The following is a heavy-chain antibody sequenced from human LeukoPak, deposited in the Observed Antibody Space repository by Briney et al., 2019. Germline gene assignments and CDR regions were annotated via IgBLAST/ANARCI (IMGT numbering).Heavy chain of an antibody. D-gene: IGHD4-23*01. J-gene: IGHJ4*02. Sequence: GGSLRLSCTASGFTFSNYGMHWVRQAPGKGLEWMATISYDGNNNYYTYSVKGRFTVSGDNSKNTLYLQMNSLRGEDTGVYYCARDRGGNEFDYWGQGTLVTVSS. CDR1: GFTFSNYG. V-gene: IGHV3-30*03. CDR2: ISYDGNNN. CDR3: ARDRGGNEFDY.